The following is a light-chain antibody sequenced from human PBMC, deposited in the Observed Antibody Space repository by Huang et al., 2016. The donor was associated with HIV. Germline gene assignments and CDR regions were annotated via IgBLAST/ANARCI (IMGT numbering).Light chain of an antibody. CDR1: QGIRNH. V-gene: IGKV1-16*02. J-gene: IGKJ4*01. CDR3: QQYNTYPFT. Sequence: IQLTQSPSSLSASEGDTVTITCRASQGIRNHLAWFQQKPGKAPKSLIYGASNLQTGVTSKFSGSGSGTDFTLTIDSLQPEDFATYYCQQYNTYPFTFGGGTRVEIK. CDR2: GAS.